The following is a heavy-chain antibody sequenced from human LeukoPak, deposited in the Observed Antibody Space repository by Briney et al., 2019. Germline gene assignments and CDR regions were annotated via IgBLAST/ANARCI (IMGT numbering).Heavy chain of an antibody. CDR1: GGSISSYY. Sequence: SETLSLTCTVSGGSISSYYWSWIRQPPGRGLEWIGYIYYSGSTNYNPSLKSRVTISVDTSKNQFSLKLGSVTAADTAVYYCARGMDYYMDVWGKGTTVTVSS. CDR3: ARGMDYYMDV. J-gene: IGHJ6*03. CDR2: IYYSGST. V-gene: IGHV4-59*08. D-gene: IGHD5-24*01.